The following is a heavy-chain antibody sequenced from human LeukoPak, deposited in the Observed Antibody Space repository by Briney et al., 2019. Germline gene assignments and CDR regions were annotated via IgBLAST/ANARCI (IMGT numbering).Heavy chain of an antibody. CDR3: ARASTVRNSWFDY. J-gene: IGHJ4*02. CDR2: IYYSGST. Sequence: SETLSLTCTVSGGSVSSGSHYWSWIRQPPGKGLEWIGYIYYSGSTNYNPSLKSRVTISVDTSKNQFSLKLSSVTAADTAVYYCARASTVRNSWFDYWGQGTLVTVSS. D-gene: IGHD4-23*01. CDR1: GGSVSSGSHY. V-gene: IGHV4-61*01.